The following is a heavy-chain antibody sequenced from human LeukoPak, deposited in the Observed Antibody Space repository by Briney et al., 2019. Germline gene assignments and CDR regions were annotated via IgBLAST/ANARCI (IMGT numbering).Heavy chain of an antibody. D-gene: IGHD1-26*01. CDR2: ISSSSSYI. V-gene: IGHV3-21*01. Sequence: GGSLRLSCAASGFTFSSCSMNWVRQAPGKGLEWVSSISSSSSYIYYADSVKGRFTISRDNAKNSLYLQMNSLRAEDTAVYYCARDEPSGSYNYWGQGTLVTVSS. J-gene: IGHJ4*02. CDR1: GFTFSSCS. CDR3: ARDEPSGSYNY.